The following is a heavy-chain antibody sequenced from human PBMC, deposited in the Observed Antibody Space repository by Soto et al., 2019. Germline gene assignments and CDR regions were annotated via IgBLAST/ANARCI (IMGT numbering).Heavy chain of an antibody. D-gene: IGHD3-22*01. CDR2: TYYRSKFYN. Sequence: SQTHPLTCDIPVDKDSSNTATWNWKRQSPSRGLEWLGRTYYRSKFYNDYAVSVKSRIAITPDTSKNQFSLQLSSVTPDDTALYYCTRGTRTYYYDSSGSWFDPWGQGTLVTVSS. V-gene: IGHV6-1*01. CDR3: TRGTRTYYYDSSGSWFDP. CDR1: VDKDSSNTAT. J-gene: IGHJ5*02.